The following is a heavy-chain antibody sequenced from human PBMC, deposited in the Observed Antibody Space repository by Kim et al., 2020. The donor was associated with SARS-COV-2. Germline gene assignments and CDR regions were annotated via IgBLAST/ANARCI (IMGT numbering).Heavy chain of an antibody. CDR1: GFTVSSNY. J-gene: IGHJ4*02. CDR3: ARPRLNYDSSGYYSYYFDY. Sequence: GGSLRLSCAASGFTVSSNYMSWVRQAPGKGLEWVSVIYSGGSTYYADSVKGRFTISRDNSKNTLYLQMNSLRAEDTAVYYCARPRLNYDSSGYYSYYFDYWGQGTLVTVSS. CDR2: IYSGGST. D-gene: IGHD3-22*01. V-gene: IGHV3-53*01.